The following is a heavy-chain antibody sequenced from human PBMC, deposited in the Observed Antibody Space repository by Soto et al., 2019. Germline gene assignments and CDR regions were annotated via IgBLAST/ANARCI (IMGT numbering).Heavy chain of an antibody. Sequence: ASVKVSFKASGYTFTDYYIHWLRLRQAPGQGLEWMGWINPNSGGTNYAQKFQDWVTMTRDTSISTAYLELSSLRSDDTAVYYCARPSPYYYYGMDVWGQGTTVTVSS. J-gene: IGHJ6*02. CDR3: ARPSPYYYYGMDV. CDR2: INPNSGGT. CDR1: GYTFTDYY. D-gene: IGHD2-2*01. V-gene: IGHV1-2*04.